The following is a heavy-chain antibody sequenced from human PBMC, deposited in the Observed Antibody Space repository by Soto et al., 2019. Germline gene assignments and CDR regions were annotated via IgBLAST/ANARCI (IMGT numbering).Heavy chain of an antibody. CDR3: ARAFYGDYVFGYFDY. D-gene: IGHD4-17*01. CDR1: GGTFSSYA. CDR2: IIPIFGTA. V-gene: IGHV1-69*01. J-gene: IGHJ4*02. Sequence: QVQLVQSGAEVKKPGSSVKVSGKASGGTFSSYAISWVRQAPGQGLEWMGGIIPIFGTANYAQKFQGRVTISADEATSTAYMELSSLRSEDTAVYYCARAFYGDYVFGYFDYWGQGTLVTVSS.